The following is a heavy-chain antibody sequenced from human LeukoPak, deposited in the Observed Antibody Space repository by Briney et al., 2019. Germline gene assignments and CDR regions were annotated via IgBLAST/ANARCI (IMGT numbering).Heavy chain of an antibody. J-gene: IGHJ4*02. Sequence: PGGSLRLSCAASGFTFSSYWMNWVRQAPGKGLEWVANIKQDGSEKYYVDSVKGRFTISRDNAKNSLYLQMNSLRAEDTAVYYCASQPGTMVRGVMFQLWGQGTLVTVSS. D-gene: IGHD3-10*01. CDR1: GFTFSSYW. CDR3: ASQPGTMVRGVMFQL. CDR2: IKQDGSEK. V-gene: IGHV3-7*01.